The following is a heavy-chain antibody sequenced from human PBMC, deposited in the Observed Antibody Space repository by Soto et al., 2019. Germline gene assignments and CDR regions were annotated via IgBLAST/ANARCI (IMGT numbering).Heavy chain of an antibody. D-gene: IGHD6-6*01. J-gene: IGHJ4*02. CDR1: GFTFSSYA. V-gene: IGHV3-23*01. CDR3: ASGEYSSSSAIL. CDR2: ISGSGGST. Sequence: EVQLLESGGGLVQPGGSLRLSCEASGFTFSSYAMSWVRQAPGKGLEWVSAISGSGGSTYYADSVKGRVTIPRDNSKNTLYLQMNSLRAEDTAVYFCASGEYSSSSAILWGQGTLVTVSS.